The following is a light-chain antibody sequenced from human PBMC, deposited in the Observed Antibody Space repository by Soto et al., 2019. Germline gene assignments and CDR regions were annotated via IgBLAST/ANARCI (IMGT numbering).Light chain of an antibody. CDR3: QQRSNWWT. CDR2: DAS. Sequence: EIVLTQSPATLSLSPGERATLSCRASQSVSSYLAWYQQKPGQAPRLLIYDASNRATGIPARFSGSGSVTDFTLTISSLEPEDFAVYYCQQRSNWWTFGQGTKVEIK. J-gene: IGKJ1*01. V-gene: IGKV3-11*01. CDR1: QSVSSY.